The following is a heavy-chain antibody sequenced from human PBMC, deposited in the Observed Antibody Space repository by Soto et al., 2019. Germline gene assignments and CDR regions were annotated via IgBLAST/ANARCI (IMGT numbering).Heavy chain of an antibody. D-gene: IGHD4-17*01. Sequence: EVQLLESGGGLVQPGGSLRLSCAASGFTFSSYAMSWVRQAPGKGLEWVSGITGSGDNRYYADSVKGRSTISRDNSKITLYLQMNSLRVEDTAVFYCAKDYGNFWDPLDYWGQGTLVTVSS. J-gene: IGHJ4*02. CDR3: AKDYGNFWDPLDY. V-gene: IGHV3-23*01. CDR1: GFTFSSYA. CDR2: ITGSGDNR.